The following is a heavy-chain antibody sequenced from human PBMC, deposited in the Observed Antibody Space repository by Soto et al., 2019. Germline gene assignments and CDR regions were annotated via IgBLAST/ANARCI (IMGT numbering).Heavy chain of an antibody. CDR3: AGQGGPTAGVDY. Sequence: PGECLRISFRSSGDSFPSYWLGWVRQMPGKGLEWMGILYPGDSDTRYSPSFQGQVTMSADKSISTAYLQWSSLKASDTAMYYWAGQGGPTAGVDYWGRGTLVTGS. J-gene: IGHJ4*02. CDR1: GDSFPSYW. V-gene: IGHV5-51*01. D-gene: IGHD1-26*01. CDR2: LYPGDSDT.